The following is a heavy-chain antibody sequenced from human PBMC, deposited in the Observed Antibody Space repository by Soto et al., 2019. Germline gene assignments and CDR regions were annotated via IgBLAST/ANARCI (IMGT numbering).Heavy chain of an antibody. CDR1: GFTFSSYA. V-gene: IGHV3-23*01. CDR2: ISGSGGST. D-gene: IGHD6-13*01. Sequence: EVQLLESGGGLVQPGGSLRLSCAASGFTFSSYAMSWVRQAPGKGLEWVSAISGSGGSTYYADSVKGRFTISRDNSKKPLYLQMNSLRAEDTAVYYCAKISLSSSWYLDVFDIWGQGTMVTVSS. CDR3: AKISLSSSWYLDVFDI. J-gene: IGHJ3*02.